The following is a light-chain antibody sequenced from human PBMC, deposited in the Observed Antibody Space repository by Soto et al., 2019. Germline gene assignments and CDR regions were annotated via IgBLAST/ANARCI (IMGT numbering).Light chain of an antibody. J-gene: IGKJ1*01. CDR3: QQYETYLKT. V-gene: IGKV3-15*01. CDR2: GAS. Sequence: VMTQSPATLSVSPGERATLSCRASQSLRSSLAWYQQKPGQAPRLLIYGASTRATGIPARFSGSGSGTEFTLTISSLQSEDFATYYCQQYETYLKTFGQGTKVEIK. CDR1: QSLRSS.